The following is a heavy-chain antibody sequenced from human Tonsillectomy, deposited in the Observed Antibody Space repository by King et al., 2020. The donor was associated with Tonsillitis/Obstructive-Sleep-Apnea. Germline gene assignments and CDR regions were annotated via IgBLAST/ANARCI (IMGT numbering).Heavy chain of an antibody. CDR2: ISSSSSYT. V-gene: IGHV3-11*05. J-gene: IGHJ6*04. CDR1: GFTFSDYY. CDR3: ARAVTNIVVVPAASMDV. Sequence: VQLVESGGGLVKPGGSLRLSWAASGFTFSDYYMSWIRQAPGKGLEWVSYISSSSSYTNYEDSVKGRFTISRNNAKNSRYLQMNSLRADDTAVYYCARAVTNIVVVPAASMDVWGKGTTVTVSS. D-gene: IGHD2-2*01.